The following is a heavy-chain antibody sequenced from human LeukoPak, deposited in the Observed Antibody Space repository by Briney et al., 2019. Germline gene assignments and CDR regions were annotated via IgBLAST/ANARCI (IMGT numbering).Heavy chain of an antibody. CDR3: ALELTPHGMDV. V-gene: IGHV4-31*03. J-gene: IGHJ6*02. CDR1: GGSISSGGYY. D-gene: IGHD1-7*01. Sequence: SETLSLTCTVSGGSISSGGYYWSWIRQHPGRGLEWIGYIYYSGSTYYNPSLKSRVTMSVDTSKNQFSLKLSSVTAADTAVYYCALELTPHGMDVWGQGTTVTVSS. CDR2: IYYSGST.